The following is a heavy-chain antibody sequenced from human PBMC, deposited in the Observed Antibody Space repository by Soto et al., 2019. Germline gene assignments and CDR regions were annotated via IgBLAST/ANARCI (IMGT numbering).Heavy chain of an antibody. CDR3: AHLPDYSSSWYNY. D-gene: IGHD6-13*01. V-gene: IGHV3-30*03. CDR1: GFTFSSYG. Sequence: QVQLVESGGGVVQPGRSLRLSCAASGFTFSSYGMHWVRQAPGKGLEWVAVISYDGSNKYYADSVKGRFTISRDNSKNTLYLQMNSLRAEDTAVYYCAHLPDYSSSWYNYWGQGTLVTVSS. CDR2: ISYDGSNK. J-gene: IGHJ4*02.